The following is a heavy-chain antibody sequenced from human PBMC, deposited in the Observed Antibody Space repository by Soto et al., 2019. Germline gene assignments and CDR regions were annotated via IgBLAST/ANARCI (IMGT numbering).Heavy chain of an antibody. Sequence: ASVKVSCKASGYTFTGYYMHWVRQAPGQGLEWMGWINPNSGGTNYAQKFQGRVTMTRDTSISTAYMELSRLRSDDTAAYYCASSTSSGWYEEVWFDPWGQGTLVTVSS. CDR1: GYTFTGYY. CDR2: INPNSGGT. D-gene: IGHD6-19*01. V-gene: IGHV1-2*02. CDR3: ASSTSSGWYEEVWFDP. J-gene: IGHJ5*02.